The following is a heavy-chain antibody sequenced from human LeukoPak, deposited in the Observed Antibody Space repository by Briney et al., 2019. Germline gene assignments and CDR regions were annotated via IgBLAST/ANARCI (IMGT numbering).Heavy chain of an antibody. Sequence: SETLSLTCTVSGGSISRYYWSWIRRPPWKGLEWIAYIDDSGNTNYNPSRKSQVTISVDKSKNQFSLKLSFVIAADTAMYYCARSDYHNSGSHTVFDAFDIWGQGTRVTVSS. CDR2: IDDSGNT. CDR3: ARSDYHNSGSHTVFDAFDI. J-gene: IGHJ3*02. V-gene: IGHV4-59*01. D-gene: IGHD3-10*01. CDR1: GGSISRYY.